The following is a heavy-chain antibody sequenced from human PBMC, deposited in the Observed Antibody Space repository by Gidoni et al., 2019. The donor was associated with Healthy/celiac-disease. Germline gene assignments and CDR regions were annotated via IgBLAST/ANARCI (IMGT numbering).Heavy chain of an antibody. Sequence: QVQLVQSGAEVKKPGASVQVSCTASGSTFTGYYMHWVRQAPGQGLEWMGWINPNSGGTNYAQKFQGRVTMTRDTSISTAYMELSRLRSDDTAVYYCARAATYYDILTGYYTPYYFDYWGQGTLVTVSS. CDR3: ARAATYYDILTGYYTPYYFDY. CDR2: INPNSGGT. J-gene: IGHJ4*02. V-gene: IGHV1-2*02. D-gene: IGHD3-9*01. CDR1: GSTFTGYY.